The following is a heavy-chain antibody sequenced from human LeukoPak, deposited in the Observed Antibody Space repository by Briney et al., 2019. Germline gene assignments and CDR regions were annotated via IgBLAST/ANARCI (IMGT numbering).Heavy chain of an antibody. CDR3: ARAPSEIGGYYPEYFRH. J-gene: IGHJ1*01. D-gene: IGHD3-22*01. V-gene: IGHV3-74*01. CDR1: GFTFTTYW. CDR2: IKSDGST. Sequence: RGSLRLSCAASGFTFTTYWMHWVRHAPGKGLVWVSRIKSDGSTKYADSVKGRFTISRDNAKNTVSLQMNSLRPEDTGVYYCARAPSEIGGYYPEYFRHWGQGTLVTVSS.